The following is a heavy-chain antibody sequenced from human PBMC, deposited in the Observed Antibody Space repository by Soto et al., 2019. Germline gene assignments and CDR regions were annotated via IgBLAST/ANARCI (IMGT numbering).Heavy chain of an antibody. D-gene: IGHD3-3*01. CDR2: IIPILGIA. J-gene: IGHJ6*02. Sequence: QVQLVQSGAEVKKPGSSVKVSCKASGGTFSSYTISWVRQAPGQGLERMGRIIPILGIANYASKYQARDTTTADKATSTEYLELNSLRPEDTAVYYCGRVTINYEPWDYYNKNGMDIWGQGTTVTLSS. V-gene: IGHV1-69*02. CDR3: GRVTINYEPWDYYNKNGMDI. CDR1: GGTFSSYT.